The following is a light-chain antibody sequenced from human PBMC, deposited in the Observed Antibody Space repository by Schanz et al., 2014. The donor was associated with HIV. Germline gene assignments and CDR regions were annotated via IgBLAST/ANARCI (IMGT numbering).Light chain of an antibody. CDR3: SSYTSSSTLVV. CDR1: SSDVGAYNY. Sequence: QSVLTQPASVSGSPGQSITISCSGTSSDVGAYNYVSWYQQHPGKAPKLMIYDVSNRPSGVSSRFFGSKSGNTASLTISGLQAEDEAEYYCSSYTSSSTLVVFGGGTKLTVL. V-gene: IGLV2-14*03. J-gene: IGLJ2*01. CDR2: DVS.